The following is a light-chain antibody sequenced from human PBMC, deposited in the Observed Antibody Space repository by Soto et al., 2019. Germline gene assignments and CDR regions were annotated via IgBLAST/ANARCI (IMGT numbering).Light chain of an antibody. CDR2: DAS. CDR1: RTGFNF. V-gene: IGKV3-11*01. CDR3: QQRAIWPYN. J-gene: IGKJ2*01. Sequence: EIALTQSPATLSLAPGERATLSCRANRTGFNFLTWYQQKPGQAPRLLIYDASNRAIDIPASFSGTGSGTDFRLTISSLEPEDFALYFCQQRAIWPYNFGPGTKLEIK.